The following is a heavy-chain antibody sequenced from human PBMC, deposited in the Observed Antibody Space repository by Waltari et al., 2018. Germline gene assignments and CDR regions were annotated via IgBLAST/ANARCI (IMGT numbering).Heavy chain of an antibody. CDR1: GFTFSSHW. Sequence: EVQLVESGGGLVQPGGSLRLSCAASGFTFSSHWRSWVRQAPGKGLEWVANIKQDGSEKYYVDSVKGRFTISRDNAKNSLYLQMNSLRAEDTAVYYCARDMVVMGAFDIWGQGTMVTVSS. V-gene: IGHV3-7*01. CDR3: ARDMVVMGAFDI. J-gene: IGHJ3*02. D-gene: IGHD3-22*01. CDR2: IKQDGSEK.